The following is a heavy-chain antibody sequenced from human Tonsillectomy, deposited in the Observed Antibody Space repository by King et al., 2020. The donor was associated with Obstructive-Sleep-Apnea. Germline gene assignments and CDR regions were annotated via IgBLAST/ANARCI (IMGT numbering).Heavy chain of an antibody. V-gene: IGHV4-30-4*01. CDR3: ARRDHAFDY. CDR2: INYTGST. Sequence: VPLQESGPGLVKPSQTLSLTCTVSGGSISSGYYFWTWIRQPPGKGLEWIGYINYTGSTYYNPSLTSRLTISVDTSKNRFSLNLISVTAADTAVYYCARRDHAFDYWGQGTLVTVSS. CDR1: GGSISSGYYF. J-gene: IGHJ4*02.